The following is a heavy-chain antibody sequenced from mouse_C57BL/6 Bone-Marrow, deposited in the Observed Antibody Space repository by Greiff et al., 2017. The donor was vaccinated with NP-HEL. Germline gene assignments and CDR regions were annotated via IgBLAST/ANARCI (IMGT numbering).Heavy chain of an antibody. J-gene: IGHJ3*01. V-gene: IGHV14-4*01. CDR2: IDPEYGDT. CDR3: TRDYYGSSYPY. D-gene: IGHD1-1*01. CDR1: GFNIKDDY. Sequence: EVKLMESGAELVRPGASVTLSCTASGFNIKDDYMHWVQQRPEQGLEWIGWIDPEYGDTEYASKFQGKATITADTSSNTAYLQLSSLTSEDTAVYYCTRDYYGSSYPYWGQGTLVTVSA.